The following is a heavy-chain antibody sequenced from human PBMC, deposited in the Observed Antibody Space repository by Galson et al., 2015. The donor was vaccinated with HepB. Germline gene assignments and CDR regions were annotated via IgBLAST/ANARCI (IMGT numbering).Heavy chain of an antibody. Sequence: SVKVSCKASGYTFPSYAMHWVRQAPGQRLEWMGWINGVNGDTKYSQNFQGRVTITRDTSATTAYMELTTLTSADTAVYYCASRYFDYWGQGTLVTVSS. CDR2: INGVNGDT. CDR3: ASRYFDY. V-gene: IGHV1-3*01. J-gene: IGHJ4*02. CDR1: GYTFPSYA.